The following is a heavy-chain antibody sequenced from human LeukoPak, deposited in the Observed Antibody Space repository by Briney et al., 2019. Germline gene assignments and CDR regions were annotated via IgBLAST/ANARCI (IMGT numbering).Heavy chain of an antibody. CDR1: GDSISSHY. CDR3: VRTRGMDV. D-gene: IGHD3-16*01. CDR2: IHNTGDT. J-gene: IGHJ6*02. Sequence: SETLSLTCSVSGDSISSHYWTWIRQPPGKGLDWIGYIHNTGDTNYNPSLKGRVTISMDTSRNQVSLKLSSVITADTAVYYCVRTRGMDVWGQGTAVTVSS. V-gene: IGHV4-59*11.